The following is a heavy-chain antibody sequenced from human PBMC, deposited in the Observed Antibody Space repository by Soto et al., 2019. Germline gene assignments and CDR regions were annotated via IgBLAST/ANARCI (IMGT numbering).Heavy chain of an antibody. CDR3: ARDLPDSSGPHDAFDI. CDR2: INPSGGST. J-gene: IGHJ3*02. V-gene: IGHV1-46*01. Sequence: QVQLVQSGAEVKKPGASVKVSCKASGYTFTSYYMHWVRQAPGQGLEWMGIINPSGGSTSYAQKFQGRVTRTRDTSTSTVYLELSSLRSEDTAVYYCARDLPDSSGPHDAFDIWGQGTMVTVSS. CDR1: GYTFTSYY. D-gene: IGHD3-22*01.